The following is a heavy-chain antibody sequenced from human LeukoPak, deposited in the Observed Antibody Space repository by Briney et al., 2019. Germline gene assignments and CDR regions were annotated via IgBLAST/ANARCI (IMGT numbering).Heavy chain of an antibody. V-gene: IGHV3-23*01. CDR3: AKLSPSELLER. J-gene: IGHJ4*02. CDR1: GFTFTSYG. D-gene: IGHD1-1*01. Sequence: GGSLRLSCAASGFTFTSYGMTWVRQAPGRGLEWVSGITGSGSSTYYADSVKGRFTISRDNSKNTLYLQMNSLRAEDTAVYYCAKLSPSELLERWGQGTLVTVSS. CDR2: ITGSGSST.